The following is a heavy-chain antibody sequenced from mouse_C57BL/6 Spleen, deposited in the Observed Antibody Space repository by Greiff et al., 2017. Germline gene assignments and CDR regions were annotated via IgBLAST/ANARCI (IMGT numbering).Heavy chain of an antibody. D-gene: IGHD4-1*01. V-gene: IGHV6-3*01. CDR1: GFTFSNYW. J-gene: IGHJ2*01. CDR2: IRLKSDNYAT. CDR3: TGGGTAYFDY. Sequence: EVQLVESGGGLVQPGGSMKLSCVASGFTFSNYWMNWVRQSPEKGLEWVAQIRLKSDNYATHYAESVKGRFTISRDDSKSSVYLQMNNLRAEDTGIYYCTGGGTAYFDYWGQGTTLTVSS.